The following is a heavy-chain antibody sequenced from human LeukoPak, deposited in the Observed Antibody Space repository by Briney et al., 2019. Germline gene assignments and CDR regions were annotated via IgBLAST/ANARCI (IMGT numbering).Heavy chain of an antibody. CDR3: ARIRPGDSSGYYSYYYYYMDV. J-gene: IGHJ6*03. D-gene: IGHD3-22*01. Sequence: SETRSLTCTVSGGSISSYYWSWIRQPAGKGLEWIGRIYTSGSTNYNPSLKSRVTMSVDTSKNQFSLKLSSVTAADTAVYYCARIRPGDSSGYYSYYYYYMDVWGKGTTVTVSS. V-gene: IGHV4-4*07. CDR2: IYTSGST. CDR1: GGSISSYY.